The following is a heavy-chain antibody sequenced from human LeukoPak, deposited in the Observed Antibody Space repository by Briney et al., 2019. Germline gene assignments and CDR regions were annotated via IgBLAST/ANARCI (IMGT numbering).Heavy chain of an antibody. Sequence: GGSLRLSCAASGFTFSSYGMHWVRQAPGKGLEWVAVIWYDGSNKYYADSVKGRFTISRDNSKNTLYLQMNSLRAEDTAVYYCASDYYYDSSGYYYLTYWGQGTLVTVSS. CDR1: GFTFSSYG. V-gene: IGHV3-33*01. CDR2: IWYDGSNK. CDR3: ASDYYYDSSGYYYLTY. D-gene: IGHD3-22*01. J-gene: IGHJ4*02.